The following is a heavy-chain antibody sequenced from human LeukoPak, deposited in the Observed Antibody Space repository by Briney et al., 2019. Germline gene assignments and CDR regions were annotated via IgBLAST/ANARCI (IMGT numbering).Heavy chain of an antibody. CDR3: AKCSGGSRICWGYFDY. D-gene: IGHD2-15*01. J-gene: IGHJ4*02. V-gene: IGHV3-23*01. CDR1: GFTFSSYA. CDR2: ISGSGGST. Sequence: QPGGSLRLSCAASGFTFSSYAMSWVRQAPGKGLEWVSAISGSGGSTYYADSVKGRFTISRDNSKNTLYLQMNSLRAEDTAVYYCAKCSGGSRICWGYFDYWGQGTLVTVSS.